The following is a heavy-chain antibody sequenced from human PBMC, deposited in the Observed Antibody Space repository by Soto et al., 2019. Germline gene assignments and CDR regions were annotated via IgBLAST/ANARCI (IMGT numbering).Heavy chain of an antibody. CDR3: ARDVRPTQYYHGLDG. Sequence: EVQLVESGGGLVKPGESLRLSCAASDFTFSNYVMNWVRQAPGKGLEWVSSISRGSTSKYYADSVKGRFLISRDNAQNPPNLPMNSLRAEDKAVYFCARDVRPTQYYHGLDGWGQGTKVIVSS. J-gene: IGHJ6*02. D-gene: IGHD4-4*01. CDR2: ISRGSTSK. V-gene: IGHV3-21*01. CDR1: DFTFSNYV.